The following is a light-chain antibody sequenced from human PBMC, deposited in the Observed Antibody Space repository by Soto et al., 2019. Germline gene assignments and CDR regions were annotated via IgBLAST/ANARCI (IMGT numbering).Light chain of an antibody. CDR1: QSVSSSY. V-gene: IGKV3-20*01. Sequence: EIVLARTPPTLSLSLGERATLSCTASQSVSSSYFAWYKQTPGQAPRLLIYGASSMATGTPDRFSGSGCGTDSTLTIRRLEHDVFAVYYCRQYGRPRTFGQGTKVDIK. CDR2: GAS. CDR3: RQYGRPRT. J-gene: IGKJ1*01.